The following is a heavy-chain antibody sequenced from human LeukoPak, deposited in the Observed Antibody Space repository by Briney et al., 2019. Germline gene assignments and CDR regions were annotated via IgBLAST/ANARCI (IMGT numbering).Heavy chain of an antibody. CDR2: IYPGDSDT. CDR3: ARPSNYSGSGTYYMGY. D-gene: IGHD3-10*01. CDR1: GYSFTTYW. V-gene: IGHV5-51*01. Sequence: GESLKISLKGSGYSFTTYWIGLVRQMPGKGLEWMGTIYPGDSDTRYSPSFQGQVTISADKSTSTAYLQWSSLEASDTAMYYCARPSNYSGSGTYYMGYWGQGTLVTVSS. J-gene: IGHJ4*02.